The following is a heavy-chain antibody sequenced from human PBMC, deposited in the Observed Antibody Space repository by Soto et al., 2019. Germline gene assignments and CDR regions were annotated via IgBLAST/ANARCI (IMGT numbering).Heavy chain of an antibody. Sequence: SETLSLTCTVSGASINDFYWSWIRQTPGKGLGWVGFMYYSETTKYNPPLKGRVNMSLDTSKNQVSLHLKSVTAADTAVYYCARANSSTWYKLEYKWFDPWGQGTQVTVSS. V-gene: IGHV4-59*01. CDR1: GASINDFY. J-gene: IGHJ5*02. CDR3: ARANSSTWYKLEYKWFDP. D-gene: IGHD6-13*01. CDR2: MYYSETT.